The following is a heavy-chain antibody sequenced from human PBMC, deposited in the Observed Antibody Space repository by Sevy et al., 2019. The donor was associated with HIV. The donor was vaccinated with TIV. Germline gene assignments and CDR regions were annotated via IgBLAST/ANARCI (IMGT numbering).Heavy chain of an antibody. D-gene: IGHD3-22*01. V-gene: IGHV1-24*01. CDR3: AITKDYYDNSGYPFDY. CDR1: GYTLTKLS. CDR2: LDPEDGKT. Sequence: ASVKVSCKVSGYTLTKLSMHWVRQAPGKGLEWMGTLDPEDGKTIYAQKFQGRVTMTEDTSIDTAYMELSSLRSEDTAVFYCAITKDYYDNSGYPFDYWGQGTLVTVSS. J-gene: IGHJ4*02.